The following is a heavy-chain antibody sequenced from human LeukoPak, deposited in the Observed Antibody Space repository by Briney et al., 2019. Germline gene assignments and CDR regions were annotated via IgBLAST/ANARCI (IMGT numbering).Heavy chain of an antibody. CDR2: IIPIFGTA. D-gene: IGHD6-13*01. Sequence: SVKVSCKASGGTFSSYAISWVRQAPGQGLEWMGRIIPIFGTANYAQKFQGRVTITTDESTSTVYMELSSLRSEDTAVYYCARAGAYSSSWSTENWFDPWGQGTLVTVSS. CDR3: ARAGAYSSSWSTENWFDP. V-gene: IGHV1-69*05. J-gene: IGHJ5*02. CDR1: GGTFSSYA.